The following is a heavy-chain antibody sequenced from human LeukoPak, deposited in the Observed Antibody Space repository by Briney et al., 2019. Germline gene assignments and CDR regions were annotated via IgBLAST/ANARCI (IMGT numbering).Heavy chain of an antibody. J-gene: IGHJ6*03. CDR2: IRSKANSYAT. D-gene: IGHD4-23*01. Sequence: GGSLRLSCAASGFTFSGSAMHWVRQASGKGLEWVGRIRSKANSYATAYAASVKGRFTISRDDSKNTAYRQMNSLKTEDTAVYYCTTTTVVTTVGMGYYYYMDVWGKGTTVTISS. V-gene: IGHV3-73*01. CDR1: GFTFSGSA. CDR3: TTTTVVTTVGMGYYYYMDV.